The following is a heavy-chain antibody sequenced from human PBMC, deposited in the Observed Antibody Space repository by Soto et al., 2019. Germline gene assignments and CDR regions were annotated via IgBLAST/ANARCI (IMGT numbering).Heavy chain of an antibody. CDR1: HFSVTNNKY. V-gene: IGHV4-4*02. CDR2: IYHSGTT. CDR3: ATSYGNAWYTY. D-gene: IGHD6-13*01. Sequence: SETLSLTCTVSHFSVTNNKYWSWVRQSPGKPLEWIGEIYHSGTTYYNPSLSSRVSMSMDKSKNQISLILTSVTVEDTAVYYCATSYGNAWYTYWGQGTQVTVSS. J-gene: IGHJ4*02.